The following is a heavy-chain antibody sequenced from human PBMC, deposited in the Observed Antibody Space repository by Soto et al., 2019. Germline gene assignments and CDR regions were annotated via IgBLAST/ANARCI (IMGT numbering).Heavy chain of an antibody. CDR2: ISSSSSYI. D-gene: IGHD3-9*01. CDR1: GFPFSSYS. V-gene: IGHV3-21*01. J-gene: IGHJ5*02. CDR3: ARVLDDILTGSKQFDP. Sequence: GGSLRLSCAASGFPFSSYSMNWVRQAPGKGLEWVSSISSSSSYIYYADSVKGRFTISRDNAKNSLYLQMNSLRAEDTAVYYCARVLDDILTGSKQFDPWGQGTLVTVSS.